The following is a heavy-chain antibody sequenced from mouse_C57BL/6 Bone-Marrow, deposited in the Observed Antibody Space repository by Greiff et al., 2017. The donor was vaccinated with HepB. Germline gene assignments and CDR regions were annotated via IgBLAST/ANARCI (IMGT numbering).Heavy chain of an antibody. CDR2: IDPENGDT. CDR3: TTEVVAY. Sequence: EVQLVESGAELVRPGASVKLSCTASGFNIKDDYMHWVKQRPEQGLEWIGWIDPENGDTEYASKFQGKATITADTSSNTAYLQLSSLTSEDTAVYYCTTEVVAYWGQGTLVTVSA. J-gene: IGHJ3*01. V-gene: IGHV14-4*01. CDR1: GFNIKDDY.